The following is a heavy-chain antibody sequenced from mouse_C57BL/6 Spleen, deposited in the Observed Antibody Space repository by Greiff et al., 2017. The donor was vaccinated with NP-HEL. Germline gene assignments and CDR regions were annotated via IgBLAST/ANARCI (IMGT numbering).Heavy chain of an antibody. CDR1: GYTFTSYW. D-gene: IGHD2-4*01. Sequence: QVQLQQSGAELVRPGSSVKLSCKASGYTFTSYWMDWVKQRPGQGLEWIGNIYPSDSETHYNQKFKDKATLTVDKSSSTAYMQLSSLTSEDSAVYYCARGRDYDEAWFAYWGQGTLVTVSA. CDR3: ARGRDYDEAWFAY. J-gene: IGHJ3*01. CDR2: IYPSDSET. V-gene: IGHV1-61*01.